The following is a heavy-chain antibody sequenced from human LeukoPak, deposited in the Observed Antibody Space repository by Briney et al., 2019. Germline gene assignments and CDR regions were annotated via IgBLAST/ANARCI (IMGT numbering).Heavy chain of an antibody. Sequence: KASETLSLTCTVSGGSINISNYYWGWIRQPPGKGLECIGNIHYSGIIFYNPSFKSRVTFSVVTSKNYFSLKPSTVIAAHAAVYYCAGHSGGPFDSWGQGALVTVSS. V-gene: IGHV4-39*01. CDR1: GGSINISNYY. CDR3: AGHSGGPFDS. D-gene: IGHD3-10*01. CDR2: IHYSGII. J-gene: IGHJ4*02.